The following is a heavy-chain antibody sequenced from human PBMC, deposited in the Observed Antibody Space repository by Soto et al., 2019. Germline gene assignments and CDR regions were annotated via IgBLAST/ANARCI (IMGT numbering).Heavy chain of an antibody. J-gene: IGHJ5*02. CDR2: IYWDDDK. V-gene: IGHV2-5*02. CDR3: AHHIVVVTARNWFDP. Sequence: QITLKESGPTLVKPTQTLTLTCTFSGFSLSTSGVGVGWIRQPPGKALEWLALIYWDDDKRYSPSLKSRLTITKDTSKNQLVLTMTNMDPVDTATYYCAHHIVVVTARNWFDPWGQGTLVTVSS. D-gene: IGHD2-21*02. CDR1: GFSLSTSGVG.